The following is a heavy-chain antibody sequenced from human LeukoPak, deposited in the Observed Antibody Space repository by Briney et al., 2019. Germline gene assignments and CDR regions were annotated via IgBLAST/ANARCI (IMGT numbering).Heavy chain of an antibody. Sequence: GGSLRLSCAASGFTVSNNYMSWVRRAPGKGLEWVSTIKSGSDTYYADSVKGRFTISRDNSKNTLYLQMNSLRAEDTAVYYCAREPWGAKGAAWGMDVWGQGTTVTVSS. V-gene: IGHV3-53*01. D-gene: IGHD1-26*01. CDR3: AREPWGAKGAAWGMDV. J-gene: IGHJ6*02. CDR1: GFTVSNNY. CDR2: IKSGSDT.